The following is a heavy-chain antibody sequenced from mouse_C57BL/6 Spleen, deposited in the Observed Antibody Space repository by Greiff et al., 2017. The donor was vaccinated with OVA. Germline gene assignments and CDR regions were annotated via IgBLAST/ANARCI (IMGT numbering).Heavy chain of an antibody. V-gene: IGHV1-55*01. CDR3: ARQYYAAEADDAMDY. CDR1: GYTFTSYW. Sequence: VQLQQSGAELVKPGASVKMSCKASGYTFTSYWITWVKQRPGQGLEWIGDIYPGSGSTNYNEKFKSKATLTVDTSSSTAYMQLSSLTSEDSAVYYCARQYYAAEADDAMDYWGQGTSVTVSS. J-gene: IGHJ4*01. D-gene: IGHD1-1*01. CDR2: IYPGSGST.